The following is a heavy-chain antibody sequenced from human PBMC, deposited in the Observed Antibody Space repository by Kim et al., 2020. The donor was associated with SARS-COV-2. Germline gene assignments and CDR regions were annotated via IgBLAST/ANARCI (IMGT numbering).Heavy chain of an antibody. CDR1: GGSISSSGYF. V-gene: IGHV4-39*01. J-gene: IGHJ4*02. D-gene: IGHD1-1*01. CDR2: INYSGTT. CDR3: ARLGTSLGNYFDY. Sequence: SETLSLTCSVAGGSISSSGYFWVWVRQPPGKGPVWIGSINYSGTTYYTSSLKSRITLSVDTSRNQFSLKLSSVTAADTAVYYCARLGTSLGNYFDYWGQG.